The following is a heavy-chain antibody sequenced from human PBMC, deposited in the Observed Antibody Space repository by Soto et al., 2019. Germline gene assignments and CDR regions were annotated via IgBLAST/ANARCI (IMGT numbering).Heavy chain of an antibody. D-gene: IGHD3-22*01. CDR1: GGTFSSYA. CDR2: IIPIFGTA. CDR3: AGYDSSGYPPGDY. Sequence: GPSVKVSCKASGGTFSSYAISWVRQAPGQGLEWMGGIIPIFGTANYAQKFQGRVTITADESTSTAYMELSSLRSEDTAVYYCAGYDSSGYPPGDYWGQGTLVTVSS. J-gene: IGHJ4*02. V-gene: IGHV1-69*13.